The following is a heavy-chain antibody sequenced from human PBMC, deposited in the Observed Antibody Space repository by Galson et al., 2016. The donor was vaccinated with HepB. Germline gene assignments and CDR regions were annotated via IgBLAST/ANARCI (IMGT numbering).Heavy chain of an antibody. CDR3: ARVRGGYSHSD. D-gene: IGHD5-12*01. CDR1: GGSVSSGSYY. Sequence: SETLSLTCTVSGGSVSSGSYYWNWIRQPPGKGLEWIGYIYYSGSTNYNPSLKRRVTISVDRSKNQFSLKLSSVTAADTAIYYGARVRGGYSHSDWGQGTLVTVSS. V-gene: IGHV4-61*01. CDR2: IYYSGST. J-gene: IGHJ4*02.